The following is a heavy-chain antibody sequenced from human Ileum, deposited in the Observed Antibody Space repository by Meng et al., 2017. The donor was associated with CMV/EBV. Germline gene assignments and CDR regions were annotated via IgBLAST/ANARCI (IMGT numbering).Heavy chain of an antibody. D-gene: IGHD3-3*01. CDR2: IYYSGST. CDR1: SISSSSYS. CDR3: ARHMYDFWSGSLSETDY. Sequence: SISSSSYSWGWIRQPPGKGLEWIGSIYYSGSTYYNPSLKSRVTISVDTSKNQFSLKLSSVTAADTAVYYCARHMYDFWSGSLSETDYWGQGTLVTVSS. V-gene: IGHV4-39*01. J-gene: IGHJ4*02.